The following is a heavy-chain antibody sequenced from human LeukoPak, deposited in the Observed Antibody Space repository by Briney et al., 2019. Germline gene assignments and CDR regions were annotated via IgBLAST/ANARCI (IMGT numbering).Heavy chain of an antibody. D-gene: IGHD3-3*01. CDR1: GGSISSSSYY. CDR3: ARGLVLRPVNWFDP. V-gene: IGHV4-39*01. CDR2: IYYSGST. J-gene: IGHJ5*02. Sequence: SETLSLTCTVSGGSISSSSYYWGWIRQPPGKGLEWIGSIYYSGSTYYNPSLKSRVTISVDTSKNQFSLKLSSVTAADTAVYYCARGLVLRPVNWFDPWGQGTLVTVSS.